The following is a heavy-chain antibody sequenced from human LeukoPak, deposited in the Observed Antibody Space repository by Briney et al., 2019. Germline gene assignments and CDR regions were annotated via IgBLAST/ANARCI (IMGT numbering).Heavy chain of an antibody. V-gene: IGHV4-38-2*01. D-gene: IGHD7-27*01. Sequence: SETLSLTCAVSGYSISSGYYWGWIRQPPGKGLEWIGSIYHSGSTYYNPSLKSRVTISVDTSKNQFSLKLSSVTAADTAVYYCARHAANWVYFDYWARELWSPSPQ. CDR2: IYHSGST. CDR1: GYSISSGYY. CDR3: ARHAANWVYFDY. J-gene: IGHJ4*02.